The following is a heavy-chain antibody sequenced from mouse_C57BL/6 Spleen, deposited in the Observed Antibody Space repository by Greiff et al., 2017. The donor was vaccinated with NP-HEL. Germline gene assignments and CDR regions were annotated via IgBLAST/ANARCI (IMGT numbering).Heavy chain of an antibody. J-gene: IGHJ3*01. CDR2: IYPGDGDT. V-gene: IGHV1-80*01. CDR3: ARHEYDGAWFAY. D-gene: IGHD2-4*01. Sequence: QVQLKQSGAELVKPGASVKISCKASGYAFSSYWMNWVKQRPGKGLEWIGQIYPGDGDTNYNGKFKGKATLTADKSSSTAYMQLSSLTSEDSAVYFCARHEYDGAWFAYWGQGTLVTVSA. CDR1: GYAFSSYW.